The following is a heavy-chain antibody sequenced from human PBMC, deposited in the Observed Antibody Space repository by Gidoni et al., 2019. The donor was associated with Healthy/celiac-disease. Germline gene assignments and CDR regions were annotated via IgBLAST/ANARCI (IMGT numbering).Heavy chain of an antibody. CDR3: ATLYYDILTGSQSFDY. D-gene: IGHD3-9*01. Sequence: EVRRLGSGGGLVQPGGSLRLSWEASGFPFSSNARGWVRQAPGKGLEWVSAISGSGGSTDYADSVKGRFTISRDNSKNTLYLQMNSLRAEDTAVYYCATLYYDILTGSQSFDYWGQGTLVTVSS. J-gene: IGHJ4*02. CDR2: ISGSGGST. CDR1: GFPFSSNA. V-gene: IGHV3-23*01.